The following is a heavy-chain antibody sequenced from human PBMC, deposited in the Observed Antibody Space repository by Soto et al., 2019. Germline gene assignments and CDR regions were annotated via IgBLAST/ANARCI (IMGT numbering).Heavy chain of an antibody. V-gene: IGHV4-39*01. Sequence: SETLSLTCTVSGGSISSSSYYWGWIRQPPGKGLEWIGSIYYSGSTYYNPSLKSRVTISVDTSKNQFSLKLSSVTAADTAVYYCARQLMITFGGVTAPFDYWGQGTLVTVSS. CDR3: ARQLMITFGGVTAPFDY. J-gene: IGHJ4*02. CDR2: IYYSGST. D-gene: IGHD3-16*01. CDR1: GGSISSSSYY.